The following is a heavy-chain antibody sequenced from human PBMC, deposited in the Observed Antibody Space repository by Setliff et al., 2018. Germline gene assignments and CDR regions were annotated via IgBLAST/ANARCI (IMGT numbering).Heavy chain of an antibody. CDR2: ISSSSSTI. V-gene: IGHV3-48*01. Sequence: GGSLRLSCAASGFTFGGYSMNWVRQAPGKGLEWVSYISSSSSTIYYADSVKGRFTISRDNAKNSLYLQMNSLRAEDTAVYYCARENRYNFWSGLDAFDIWGQGTMVTVSS. D-gene: IGHD3-3*01. CDR1: GFTFGGYS. CDR3: ARENRYNFWSGLDAFDI. J-gene: IGHJ3*02.